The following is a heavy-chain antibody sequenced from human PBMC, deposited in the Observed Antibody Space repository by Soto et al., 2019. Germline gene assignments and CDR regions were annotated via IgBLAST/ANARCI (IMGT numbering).Heavy chain of an antibody. CDR1: GFTFSSYA. V-gene: IGHV3-23*01. Sequence: GGSLRLSCAASGFTFSSYAMSWVRQAPGKGLEWVSAISGSGGSTYYADSVKGRFTISRDNSKNTLYLQMNSLRAEDTAVYYCARGLGYCSSTSCHGVQYYFDYWGQGTLVTVSS. CDR3: ARGLGYCSSTSCHGVQYYFDY. CDR2: ISGSGGST. J-gene: IGHJ4*02. D-gene: IGHD2-2*01.